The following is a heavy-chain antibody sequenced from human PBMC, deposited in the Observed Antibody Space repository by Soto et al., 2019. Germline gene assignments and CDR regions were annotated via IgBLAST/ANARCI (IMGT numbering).Heavy chain of an antibody. CDR2: IQDDGGDE. CDR3: GGGSGWISDS. Sequence: EVQLVESGGGLVQPGGSLRLSCAASGFTFSPYWMSWVRQAPGKGLEWVAIIQDDGGDEHYPEAVRGRFTISIDNGQKALYLAEDSLRVEDTAVDYCGGGSGWISDSRGQGTLVTVSS. J-gene: IGHJ4*02. V-gene: IGHV3-7*05. CDR1: GFTFSPYW. D-gene: IGHD6-19*01.